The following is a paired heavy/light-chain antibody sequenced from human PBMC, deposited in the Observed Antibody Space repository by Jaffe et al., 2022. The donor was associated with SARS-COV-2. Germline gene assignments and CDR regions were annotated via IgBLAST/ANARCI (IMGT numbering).Heavy chain of an antibody. CDR3: ARSGGSTWFDSNWFDP. V-gene: IGHV4-61*02. D-gene: IGHD6-13*01. Sequence: QVQLQESGPGLVKPSQTLSLICTVSGAPFSSGSYYWSWVRQPAGKGLEWIGRIYSDGSTNYNPSLKSRVTISIDTSKNQFSLKLSSVTAADTAVYFCARSGGSTWFDSNWFDPWGQGTLVTVSS. CDR2: IYSDGST. J-gene: IGHJ5*02. CDR1: GAPFSSGSYY.
Light chain of an antibody. Sequence: DIVMTQSPDSLAVSLGERATINCKSSQSVLYGSNNNNNLAWYQQKPGQPPKLLIYWASTRESGVPDRFSGSGSGTDFTLTISSLQAEDVAVYYCQQYYTTPLTFGQGTKLEIK. J-gene: IGKJ2*01. CDR3: QQYYTTPLT. CDR2: WAS. CDR1: QSVLYGSNNNNN. V-gene: IGKV4-1*01.